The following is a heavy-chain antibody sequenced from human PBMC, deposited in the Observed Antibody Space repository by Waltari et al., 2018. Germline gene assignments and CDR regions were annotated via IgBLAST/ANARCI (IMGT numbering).Heavy chain of an antibody. CDR2: IYYLGST. D-gene: IGHD6-19*01. V-gene: IGHV4-59*01. J-gene: IGHJ3*01. CDR3: ARDLIAVTGPDAFDV. CDR1: GGSLSNYY. Sequence: VQLQESGPGLVKPSETLSLTCPVSGGSLSNYYWSWIRQPPGKGLEWIGYIYYLGSTNYNPSLKSRVTISVDTSKNQFSLKLSSVTAADTAVYYCARDLIAVTGPDAFDVWGQGTMVTVSS.